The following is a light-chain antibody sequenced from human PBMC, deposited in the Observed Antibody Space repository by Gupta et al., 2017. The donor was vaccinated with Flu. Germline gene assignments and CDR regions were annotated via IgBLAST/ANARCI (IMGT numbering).Light chain of an antibody. CDR1: SSDVGGYNY. CDR2: EVS. J-gene: IGLJ2*01. CDR3: SSYTSSSTGV. V-gene: IGLV2-14*01. Sequence: QSAPTQPASVSGSPGQSITISCPGTSSDVGGYNYVSWYQQHPGKAPKLMIYEVSNRPSGVSNRFSGSKSGNTASLTISGLQAEDEADYYCSSYTSSSTGVFGGGTKLTVL.